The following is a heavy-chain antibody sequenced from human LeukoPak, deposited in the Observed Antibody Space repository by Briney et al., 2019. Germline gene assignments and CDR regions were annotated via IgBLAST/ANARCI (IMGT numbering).Heavy chain of an antibody. V-gene: IGHV4-59*01. CDR3: ARGGGYCSGGSCYDYYYYYYMDV. J-gene: IGHJ6*03. Sequence: PSETLSLTCTVSGGSISSYYWSWIRQPPGKGLEWTGHIYYSGSTNYNPSLKSRVTISVDTSKNQFSLKLSSVTAADTAVYYCARGGGYCSGGSCYDYYYYYYMDVWGKGTTVTVSS. CDR1: GGSISSYY. CDR2: IYYSGST. D-gene: IGHD2-15*01.